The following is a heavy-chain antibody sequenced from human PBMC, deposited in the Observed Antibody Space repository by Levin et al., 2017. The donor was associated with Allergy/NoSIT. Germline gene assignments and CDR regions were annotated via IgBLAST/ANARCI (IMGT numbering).Heavy chain of an antibody. CDR1: GFTFNDYA. Sequence: PGGSLRLSCAASGFTFNDYAMHWVRQAPGKGLEWVSGISWNGDTIGYADSVKGRFTISRDSAKNSLYLQMNSLRPEDPAFFYFANDPCGAAVPAFNIGGQGRMVTVSS. V-gene: IGHV3-9*01. CDR3: ANDPCGAAVPAFNI. CDR2: ISWNGDTI. D-gene: IGHD2-21*01. J-gene: IGHJ3*02.